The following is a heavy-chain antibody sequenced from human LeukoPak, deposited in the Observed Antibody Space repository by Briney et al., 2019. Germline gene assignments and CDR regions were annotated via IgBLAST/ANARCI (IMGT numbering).Heavy chain of an antibody. V-gene: IGHV5-51*01. CDR3: ARLAARAGRPFDY. D-gene: IGHD6-13*01. J-gene: IGHJ4*02. CDR2: IYPDDSNT. Sequence: GESLKISCKASGYYFPTFWIGWVRQMPGKGLEWMGIIYPDDSNTRYSPSFQGQVTISADKSINTAYLQWSSLKASDTAMYYCARLAARAGRPFDYWGQGTLVTVSS. CDR1: GYYFPTFW.